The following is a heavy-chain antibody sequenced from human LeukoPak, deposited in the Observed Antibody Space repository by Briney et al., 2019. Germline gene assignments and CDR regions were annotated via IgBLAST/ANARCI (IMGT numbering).Heavy chain of an antibody. Sequence: ASVKVSCKASGYTFTSYDINWVRQATGQGLEWMGWMNPNSGNTGYARKFQGRVTMTRNTSIGTAYMELSSLRSEDTAVYYCARGTAMDSLFVYWGQGTLVTVSS. D-gene: IGHD5-18*01. CDR2: MNPNSGNT. CDR1: GYTFTSYD. V-gene: IGHV1-8*01. CDR3: ARGTAMDSLFVY. J-gene: IGHJ4*02.